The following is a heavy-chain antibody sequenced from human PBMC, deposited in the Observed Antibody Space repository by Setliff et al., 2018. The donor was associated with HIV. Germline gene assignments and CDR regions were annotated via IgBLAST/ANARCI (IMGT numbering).Heavy chain of an antibody. CDR3: HSGYDTEEQSYFDY. J-gene: IGHJ4*02. CDR2: ISGSGGST. CDR1: GFTFSSYA. D-gene: IGHD5-12*01. Sequence: GGSLRLSCASSGFTFSSYAMSWVRQAPGKGLEWVSAISGSGGSTYYADSVKGRFTISRDNAKDTLYLQMNSLRAEDTGVYYCHSGYDTEEQSYFDYWGQGALVTVSS. V-gene: IGHV3-23*01.